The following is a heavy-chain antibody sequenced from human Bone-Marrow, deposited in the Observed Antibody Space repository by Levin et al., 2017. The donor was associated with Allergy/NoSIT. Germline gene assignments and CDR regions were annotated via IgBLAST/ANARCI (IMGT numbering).Heavy chain of an antibody. V-gene: IGHV5-10-1*01. CDR2: IDPSDSYT. D-gene: IGHD6-13*01. Sequence: KGGESLKISCKDSGYSFTSYWISWVRQMPGKGLEWMGRIDPSDSYTNYSPSFQGHVTISADKSISTAYLQWSSLKASDTAMYYCATTHRSSWYLPLVWGKGTTVSVSS. CDR1: GYSFTSYW. J-gene: IGHJ6*04. CDR3: ATTHRSSWYLPLV.